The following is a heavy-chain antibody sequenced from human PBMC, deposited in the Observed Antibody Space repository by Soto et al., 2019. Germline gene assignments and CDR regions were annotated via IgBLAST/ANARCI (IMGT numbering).Heavy chain of an antibody. V-gene: IGHV3-7*01. D-gene: IGHD5-12*01. J-gene: IGHJ6*03. CDR2: IKQDGSEK. CDR3: ARTTIGYYYYMDV. Sequence: GGSLRFSCAASGFTFSSYWMSWVRQAPGKGLEWVANIKQDGSEKYYVDSVKGRFTISRDNAKNSLYLQMNSLRAEDTAVYYCARTTIGYYYYMDVWGKGTTVTVSS. CDR1: GFTFSSYW.